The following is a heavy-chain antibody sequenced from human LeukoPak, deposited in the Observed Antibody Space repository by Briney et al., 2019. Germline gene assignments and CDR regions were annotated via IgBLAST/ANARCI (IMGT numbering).Heavy chain of an antibody. V-gene: IGHV4-30-2*01. CDR3: ARGGESGRYYYDSSGPHGLDY. J-gene: IGHJ4*02. Sequence: SETLSLTCAVSGSSISSGGYSWSWIRQPPGKGLEWIGYIYHSGSTYYNPSLKSRVTISVDRPKNQFSLKLSSVTAADTAVYYCARGGESGRYYYDSSGPHGLDYWGQGTLVTVSS. D-gene: IGHD3-22*01. CDR2: IYHSGST. CDR1: GSSISSGGYS.